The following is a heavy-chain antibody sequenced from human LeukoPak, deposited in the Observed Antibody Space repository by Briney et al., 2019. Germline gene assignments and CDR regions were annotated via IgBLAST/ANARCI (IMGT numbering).Heavy chain of an antibody. CDR1: GGSISSYY. V-gene: IGHV4-59*01. J-gene: IGHJ4*02. D-gene: IGHD5-18*01. Sequence: SETLSLTCTVSGGSISSYYWSWIRQPPGKGLEWIGYIYYSGSTNYNPSLKSRVTISVDTSKNQFSLKLSSVTAADTAVYYCARRGYSYGYVDYWGQGTLVTVSS. CDR3: ARRGYSYGYVDY. CDR2: IYYSGST.